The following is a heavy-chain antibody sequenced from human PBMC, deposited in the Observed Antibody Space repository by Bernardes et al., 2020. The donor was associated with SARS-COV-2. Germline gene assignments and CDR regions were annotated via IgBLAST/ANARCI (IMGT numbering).Heavy chain of an antibody. D-gene: IGHD3-22*01. CDR2: ISTSAIST. CDR3: AKGTSDYYYDS. CDR1: GFTFSSYA. Sequence: GGSLRLSCAASGFTFSSYAMYWVRKAPGKGLEWVSAISTSAISTYYTDSVKGRFTISRDDSKNTLFLQMDSLRAEDTAVYYCAKGTSDYYYDSWGQGTLVTVSS. V-gene: IGHV3-23*01. J-gene: IGHJ5*01.